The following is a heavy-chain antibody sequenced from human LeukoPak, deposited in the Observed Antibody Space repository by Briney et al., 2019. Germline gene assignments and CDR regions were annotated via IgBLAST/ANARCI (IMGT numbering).Heavy chain of an antibody. CDR2: ISGAGDNT. Sequence: GWSLRLSCTASGFIFRNYAMSWVRQAPGKGLEWVSTISGAGDNTNNADSVTGRFTISRDNSKNTLYLQMNSLRAEDTAVYYCAKDYSVSNWCFDLWGRGTLVTVSS. V-gene: IGHV3-23*01. CDR3: AKDYSVSNWCFDL. CDR1: GFIFRNYA. J-gene: IGHJ2*01. D-gene: IGHD5/OR15-5a*01.